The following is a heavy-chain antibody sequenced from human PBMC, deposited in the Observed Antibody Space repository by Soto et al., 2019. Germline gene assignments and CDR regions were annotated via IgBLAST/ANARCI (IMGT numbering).Heavy chain of an antibody. CDR1: GDSVSSNSAA. CDR2: TFYRSKWYN. J-gene: IGHJ4*02. CDR3: TRFGGGENY. D-gene: IGHD2-21*01. Sequence: SQTLSLTCAISGDSVSSNSAAWNWIRQSPSSGLEWLGRTFYRSKWYNEYAVSVNSRITINPDTVKNQFSLQLRSLTPDDTAVYYCTRFGGGENYWGQGTPVTSPQ. V-gene: IGHV6-1*01.